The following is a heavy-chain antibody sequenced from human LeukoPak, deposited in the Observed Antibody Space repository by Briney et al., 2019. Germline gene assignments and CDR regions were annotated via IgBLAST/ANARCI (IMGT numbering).Heavy chain of an antibody. V-gene: IGHV3-64*04. J-gene: IGHJ4*02. D-gene: IGHD3-16*01. CDR1: GFTFSSSA. CDR3: ARDGELKVGGSFDY. CDR2: FSSDGSST. Sequence: GGSLRLSCSASGFTFSSSAMYWVRQAPGKGLEYVSAFSSDGSSTFYADSVKGRFTISRDSSKNTMYLQMNSLRAEDTAVYYCARDGELKVGGSFDYWGQGTLVTVSS.